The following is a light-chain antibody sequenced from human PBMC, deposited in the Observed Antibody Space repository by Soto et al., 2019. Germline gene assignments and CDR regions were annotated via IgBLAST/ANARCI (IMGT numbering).Light chain of an antibody. CDR2: WAS. CDR3: QQYYSTPLVT. Sequence: DIVMTQSPDSLAVSLGERATINCKSSQSVLYSSNNKNYLAWYQQKPGQPPKLLIYWASTRESGVPDRFSGSGSGTDFTLTISSLQAEDVAVYHCQQYYSTPLVTFGPGTKVDIK. V-gene: IGKV4-1*01. CDR1: QSVLYSSNNKNY. J-gene: IGKJ3*01.